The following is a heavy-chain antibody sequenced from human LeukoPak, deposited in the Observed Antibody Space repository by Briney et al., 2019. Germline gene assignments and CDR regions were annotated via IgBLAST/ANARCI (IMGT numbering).Heavy chain of an antibody. CDR2: IWYDGSNK. J-gene: IGHJ4*02. CDR1: GFTFSSYG. V-gene: IGHV3-33*01. D-gene: IGHD5-24*01. CDR3: AREDGYNSFDY. Sequence: GGSLRLSCAASGFTFSSYGMHWVRQAPGKGLEWVAVIWYDGSNKYYADSVKGRFTISRDNSKNTLYLQMNSLRAEGTAVYYCAREDGYNSFDYWGQGTLVTVSS.